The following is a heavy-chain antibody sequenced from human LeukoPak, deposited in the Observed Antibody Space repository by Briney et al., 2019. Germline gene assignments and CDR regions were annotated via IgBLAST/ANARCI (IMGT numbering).Heavy chain of an antibody. V-gene: IGHV4-34*01. CDR1: GGSFSGYY. CDR2: INHSGST. Sequence: SETLSLTCAVYGGSFSGYYWSWIRQPPGKGLEWIGEINHSGSTNYNPSLKSRVTISVDTSKNQFSLKLSSVTAADTAVYYCARDGGSSHDYYYYYMDVWGKGTTVTVSS. CDR3: ARDGGSSHDYYYYYMDV. D-gene: IGHD6-13*01. J-gene: IGHJ6*03.